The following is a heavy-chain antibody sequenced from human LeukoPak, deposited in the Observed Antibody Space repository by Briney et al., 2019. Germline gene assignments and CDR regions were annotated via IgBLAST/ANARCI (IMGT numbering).Heavy chain of an antibody. D-gene: IGHD6-13*01. V-gene: IGHV1-69*05. J-gene: IGHJ4*02. CDR3: ARAETRYSSSWYAHY. Sequence: SVKVSCKASGGTFSSYAISWVRPAPGQGLEWMGGIIPVFGTANYAQKFQGRVTITTDESTSTAYMELSSLRSEDTAVYYCARAETRYSSSWYAHYWGQGTLVTVSS. CDR2: IIPVFGTA. CDR1: GGTFSSYA.